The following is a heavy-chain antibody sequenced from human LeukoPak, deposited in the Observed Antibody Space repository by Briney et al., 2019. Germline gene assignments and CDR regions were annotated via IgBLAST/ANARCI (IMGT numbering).Heavy chain of an antibody. Sequence: ASVKVSCKASGYTFTGYYMHWVRQAPGQGLEWMGWINPNSGGTNYAQKFQGRVTMTRDTSISTAYMELSRLRSDDTAAYYCARDSHEITVTTLDWGQGTLVTVSS. CDR1: GYTFTGYY. V-gene: IGHV1-2*02. CDR2: INPNSGGT. D-gene: IGHD4-17*01. J-gene: IGHJ4*02. CDR3: ARDSHEITVTTLD.